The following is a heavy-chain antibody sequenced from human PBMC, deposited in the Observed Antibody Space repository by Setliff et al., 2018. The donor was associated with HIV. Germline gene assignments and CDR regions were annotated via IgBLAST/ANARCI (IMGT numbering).Heavy chain of an antibody. D-gene: IGHD1-1*01. CDR1: GGSFSDYY. CDR2: IYYSGST. V-gene: IGHV4-34*01. J-gene: IGHJ4*02. Sequence: ETLSLTCDVYGGSFSDYYWSWIRQPPGKGLESIGTIYYSGSTYYKSSLKSRLTISVDTSKNQFSLMLDSVTAADTAVYYCARNSQKGIQPLLLASWGPGTLVTVSS. CDR3: ARNSQKGIQPLLLAS.